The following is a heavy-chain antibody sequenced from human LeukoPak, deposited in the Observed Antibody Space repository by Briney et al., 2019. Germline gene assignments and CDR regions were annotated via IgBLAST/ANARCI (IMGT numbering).Heavy chain of an antibody. CDR3: AKVAKYYYGSETYYFFEH. V-gene: IGHV3-7*01. Sequence: GGSLRLSCAASQFTFTTYWMSWVRQAPGKGLEWVANINQDGTEKYYVDSVKGRFTISRDNAQNSLYLQMNSLRVEDKAVYYCAKVAKYYYGSETYYFFEHWGQGTPVTASS. D-gene: IGHD3-10*01. CDR2: INQDGTEK. CDR1: QFTFTTYW. J-gene: IGHJ4*02.